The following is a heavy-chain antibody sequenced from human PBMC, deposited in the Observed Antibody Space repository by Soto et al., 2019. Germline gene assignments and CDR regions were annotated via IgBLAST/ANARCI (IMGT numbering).Heavy chain of an antibody. J-gene: IGHJ3*02. CDR1: GYSFTSYW. Sequence: GESLKISCKGSGYSFTSYWIGWVRQMPGKGLEWMGIIYPGDSDTRYSPSFQGQVTISADKSISTAYLQWSSLKASHTAMYYCARTPPSTLTTGGKDIVLVPAAWALENAFDIWGQGTMVTVSS. CDR2: IYPGDSDT. D-gene: IGHD2-2*01. CDR3: ARTPPSTLTTGGKDIVLVPAAWALENAFDI. V-gene: IGHV5-51*01.